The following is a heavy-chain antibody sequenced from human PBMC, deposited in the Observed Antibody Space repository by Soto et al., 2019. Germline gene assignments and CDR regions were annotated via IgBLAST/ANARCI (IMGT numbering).Heavy chain of an antibody. D-gene: IGHD2-2*01. Sequence: ASVKVSCKASGYTFTSYYMHWVRQAPGQGLEWMGIINPSGGSTSYAQKFQGRVTMTRDTSTSTVYMELSSLRSEDTAVYYCASEVVPAATSYDYGWFDPWGQGTLVTVSS. CDR3: ASEVVPAATSYDYGWFDP. CDR1: GYTFTSYY. V-gene: IGHV1-46*03. J-gene: IGHJ5*02. CDR2: INPSGGST.